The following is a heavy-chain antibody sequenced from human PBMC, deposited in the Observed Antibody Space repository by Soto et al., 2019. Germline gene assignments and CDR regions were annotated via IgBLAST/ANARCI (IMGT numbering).Heavy chain of an antibody. D-gene: IGHD3-3*01. J-gene: IGHJ6*02. CDR3: ARGQGYYDFWCGYYISEMDV. CDR2: MNPNSGNT. V-gene: IGHV1-8*01. CDR1: GYTFTSYD. Sequence: QVQLVQSGAEVKKPGASVKVSCKASGYTFTSYDINWVRQATGQGLEWMGWMNPNSGNTGYAQKFQGRVTMTRNTSISTAHRELSSLRSEDTAVYYCARGQGYYDFWCGYYISEMDVWGQGTTVTVSS.